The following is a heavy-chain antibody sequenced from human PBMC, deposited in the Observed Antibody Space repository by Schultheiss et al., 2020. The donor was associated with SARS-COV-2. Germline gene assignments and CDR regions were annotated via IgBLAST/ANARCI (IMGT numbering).Heavy chain of an antibody. V-gene: IGHV4-39*07. J-gene: IGHJ6*02. CDR1: GGSISSSSYY. CDR3: ARVQGRSGSPSRYGMDV. Sequence: SETLSLTCTVSGGSISSSSYYWGWIRQPPGKGLEWIGYIYYSGSTYYNPSLKSRVTISVDTSKNQFSLKLSSVTAADTAVYYCARVQGRSGSPSRYGMDVWGQGTTVTVS. CDR2: IYYSGST. D-gene: IGHD2-15*01.